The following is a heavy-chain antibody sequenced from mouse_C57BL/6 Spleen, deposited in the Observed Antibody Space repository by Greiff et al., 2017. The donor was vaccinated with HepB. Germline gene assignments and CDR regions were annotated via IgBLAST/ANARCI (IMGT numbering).Heavy chain of an antibody. J-gene: IGHJ1*03. CDR1: GYTFTDYY. V-gene: IGHV1-26*01. CDR2: INPNNGGT. Sequence: EVQLQQSGPELVKPGASVKISCKASGYTFTDYYMNWVKQSHGKSLEWIGDINPNNGGTSYNQKFKGKATLTVDKSSSTAYMELRSLTSEDSAVYYCAVIPHWYFDVWGTGTTVTVSS. CDR3: AVIPHWYFDV.